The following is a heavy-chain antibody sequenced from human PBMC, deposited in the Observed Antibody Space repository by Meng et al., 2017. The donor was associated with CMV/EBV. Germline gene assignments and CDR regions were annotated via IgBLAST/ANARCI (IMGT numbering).Heavy chain of an antibody. CDR1: GGTFSSYA. D-gene: IGHD7-27*01. CDR2: IIPILGIA. J-gene: IGHJ6*02. V-gene: IGHV1-69*10. Sequence: SVKVSCKAYGGTFSSYAISWVRQAPGQGLEWMGGIIPILGIANYAQKFQGRVTITADKSTSTAYMELSSLRSEDTAVYYCARGSWGDWGSFYYYGMDVWGQGTTVTVSS. CDR3: ARGSWGDWGSFYYYGMDV.